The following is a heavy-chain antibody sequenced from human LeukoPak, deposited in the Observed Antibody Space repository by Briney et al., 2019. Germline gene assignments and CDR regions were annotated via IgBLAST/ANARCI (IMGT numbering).Heavy chain of an antibody. J-gene: IGHJ5*02. CDR2: ISSSGSTI. V-gene: IGHV3-11*01. Sequence: GGSLRLSCAASGFTFSDYYMSWIRQAPGRGLEWISYISSSGSTIYYADSVKGRFTISRDNAKHSLYLQMNSMRAEDTAVYYCARDPPGGTAMVTHWFDPWGQGTLVTVSS. CDR1: GFTFSDYY. CDR3: ARDPPGGTAMVTHWFDP. D-gene: IGHD5-18*01.